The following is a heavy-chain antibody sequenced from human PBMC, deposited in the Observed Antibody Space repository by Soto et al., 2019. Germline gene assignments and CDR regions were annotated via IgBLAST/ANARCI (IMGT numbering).Heavy chain of an antibody. Sequence: EVQLLESGGDLVQPGRSLRLSCAASGFTFSSYAMSWVRQAPGKGLEWVTVIHGGGNSAYYADSVKGRFTISRDNSKNTLYLQMSSLRCEDTAVYYCAKNRSRVTTSWHFDYWGQGTLVTVSS. J-gene: IGHJ4*02. V-gene: IGHV3-23*01. D-gene: IGHD4-17*01. CDR1: GFTFSSYA. CDR2: IHGGGNSA. CDR3: AKNRSRVTTSWHFDY.